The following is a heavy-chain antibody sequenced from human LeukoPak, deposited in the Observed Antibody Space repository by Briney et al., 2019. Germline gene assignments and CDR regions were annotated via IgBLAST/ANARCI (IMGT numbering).Heavy chain of an antibody. V-gene: IGHV1-18*01. D-gene: IGHD6-13*01. J-gene: IGHJ4*02. CDR2: ISAYNGNT. CDR3: ARFSWHYYFDY. CDR1: GYTFTSYG. Sequence: AAVNVSCKASGYTFTSYGISWVRQAPGQGLEWMGWISAYNGNTNYAQKLQDRVTMTTDTSTSTAYMELRSLRSDDTAVYYCARFSWHYYFDYWGQGTLVTVSS.